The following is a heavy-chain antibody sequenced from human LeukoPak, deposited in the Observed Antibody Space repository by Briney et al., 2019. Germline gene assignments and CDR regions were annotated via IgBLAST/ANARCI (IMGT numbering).Heavy chain of an antibody. V-gene: IGHV4-59*01. D-gene: IGHD2-15*01. CDR1: GGSISTYY. CDR2: IFYTGNT. J-gene: IGHJ4*02. Sequence: PSETLSLTCSVSGGSISTYYWSWIRQPPGKGLEWIGNIFYTGNTNYNPSLKSRVTISVDTSKDQFSLKLSSVTAADTAVYYCARLNCSGGSCYLVYFDYWGQGTLVTVSS. CDR3: ARLNCSGGSCYLVYFDY.